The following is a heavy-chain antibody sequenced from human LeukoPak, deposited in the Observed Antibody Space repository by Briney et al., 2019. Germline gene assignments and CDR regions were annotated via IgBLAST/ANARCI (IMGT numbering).Heavy chain of an antibody. D-gene: IGHD6-13*01. J-gene: IGHJ5*02. CDR2: INPANNNA. V-gene: IGHV1-3*01. CDR1: GYTFISYA. CDR3: ARDGEYRSSVNWFDP. Sequence: ASVKASCKTFGYTFISYAMHWVRQAPGQRLEWMGWINPANNNAKYSQKFQGRVTITRDTSASTAYMDLSSLRSEDTAVYYCARDGEYRSSVNWFDPWGQGTLVTVSS.